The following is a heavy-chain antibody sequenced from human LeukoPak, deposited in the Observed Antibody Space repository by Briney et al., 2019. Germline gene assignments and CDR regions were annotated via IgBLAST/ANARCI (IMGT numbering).Heavy chain of an antibody. D-gene: IGHD2-21*01. Sequence: GGFLRLSCAASGFAFGNTGMSWVRQTPGTGLEWVSSISRGGDRTFYADSVRGGFTVSRDNSINTLYLQMNSLRAEDTAVYFCAKIGVIANWYFDIWGGGTLVTVSS. CDR3: AKIGVIANWYFDI. V-gene: IGHV3-23*01. J-gene: IGHJ2*01. CDR2: ISRGGDRT. CDR1: GFAFGNTG.